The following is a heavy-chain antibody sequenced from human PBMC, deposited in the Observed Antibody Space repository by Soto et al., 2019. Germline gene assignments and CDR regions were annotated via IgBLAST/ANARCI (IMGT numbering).Heavy chain of an antibody. CDR2: IFSNDEK. Sequence: GSGPTLVNPTETLTLTCTVSGFSLSNARMGVSWIRQPPGKALEWLAHIFSNDEKSYSTSLKSRLTISKDTSKSQVVLTMTNMDPVDTATYYCARIYCSGGSCYSGYYYYYGMDVWGQGTTVTVSS. CDR1: GFSLSNARMG. J-gene: IGHJ6*02. V-gene: IGHV2-26*01. CDR3: ARIYCSGGSCYSGYYYYYGMDV. D-gene: IGHD2-15*01.